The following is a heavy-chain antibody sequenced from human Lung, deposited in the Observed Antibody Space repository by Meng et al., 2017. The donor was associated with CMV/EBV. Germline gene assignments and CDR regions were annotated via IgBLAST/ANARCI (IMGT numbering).Heavy chain of an antibody. V-gene: IGHV1-18*01. Sequence: QAQLVESGGEGKKLGAPVNVSWKSSGYTFTNYGITWVRQAPGQGLEWMGWINAYNGDTNYAQTLQGRVTMTTDTSTSTAYMELRSLRSDDTAVYFCARVEVGITSGDYWGQGTLVTVSS. CDR1: GYTFTNYG. D-gene: IGHD1-26*01. CDR2: INAYNGDT. J-gene: IGHJ4*02. CDR3: ARVEVGITSGDY.